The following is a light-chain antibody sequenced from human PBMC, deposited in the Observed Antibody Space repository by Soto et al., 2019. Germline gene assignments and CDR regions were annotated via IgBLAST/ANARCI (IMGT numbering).Light chain of an antibody. Sequence: EIVMTQSPATLAVSPGERAALSCRASQSVSSNFAWYQQKPGQAPRLLIYGASSRATGTPARFSGSGFGTEFTLTISSLQSEDFAVYYCQQYNNWPYTFGLGTKLEMK. CDR3: QQYNNWPYT. CDR2: GAS. J-gene: IGKJ2*01. CDR1: QSVSSN. V-gene: IGKV3-15*01.